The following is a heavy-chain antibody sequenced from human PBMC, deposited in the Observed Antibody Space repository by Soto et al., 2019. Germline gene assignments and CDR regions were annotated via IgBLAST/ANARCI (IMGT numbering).Heavy chain of an antibody. J-gene: IGHJ5*02. CDR3: ARAGRWLQFGGFDP. D-gene: IGHD1-26*01. CDR2: IYYSGNT. CDR1: GGSISSGYYY. Sequence: TLSLTCSVSGGSISSGYYYWSWIRQPPGKGLEWIGNIYYSGNTYYNTSLKSRLIISIETSQNQFSLKLSSVTAAETAVYYCARAGRWLQFGGFDPWGQGTMVTVSS. V-gene: IGHV4-30-4*01.